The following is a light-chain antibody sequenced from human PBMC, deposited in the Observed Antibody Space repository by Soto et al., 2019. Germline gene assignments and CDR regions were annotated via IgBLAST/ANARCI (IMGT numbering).Light chain of an antibody. CDR2: GAS. CDR1: QGISSN. V-gene: IGKV1-9*01. J-gene: IGKJ1*01. Sequence: QLTQSPSSLSASVGDRVTITCRASQGISSNLAWYQQKPGRAPKLLIFGASTLQSGVPSRFSGSGSGTDFTLTISSLQPEDFATYFCQKLNAYPPWTCGQGTKVNIK. CDR3: QKLNAYPPWT.